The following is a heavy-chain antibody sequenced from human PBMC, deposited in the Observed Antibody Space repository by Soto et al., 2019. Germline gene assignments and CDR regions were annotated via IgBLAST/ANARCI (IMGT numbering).Heavy chain of an antibody. CDR1: GYTLTELS. J-gene: IGHJ4*02. V-gene: IGHV1-24*01. Sequence: ASVKVSCKVSGYTLTELSMHWVRQAPGKGLEWMGGFDPEDGETIYAQKFQGRVTMTEDTSTDTAYMELSSLRSEDTAVYYCATYPQRIAVAGTTFDYWGQGTLVTVSS. CDR2: FDPEDGET. CDR3: ATYPQRIAVAGTTFDY. D-gene: IGHD6-19*01.